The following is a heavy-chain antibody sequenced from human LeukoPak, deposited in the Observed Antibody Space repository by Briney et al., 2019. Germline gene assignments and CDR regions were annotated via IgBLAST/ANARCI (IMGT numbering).Heavy chain of an antibody. CDR3: ARIASKTDTSDY. V-gene: IGHV1-2*02. D-gene: IGHD1-14*01. J-gene: IGHJ4*02. Sequence: ASGKVSCKASGSTFTGYYLHWMRQAPGQGLGWRGWINPTSGGTNHAQKFQGRVTMTRDTSISTAYMELSRLRSEDTAVYYCARIASKTDTSDYWGQGTLVTVSS. CDR1: GSTFTGYY. CDR2: INPTSGGT.